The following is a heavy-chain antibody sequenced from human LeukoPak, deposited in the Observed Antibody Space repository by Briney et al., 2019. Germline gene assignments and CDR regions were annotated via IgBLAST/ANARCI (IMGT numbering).Heavy chain of an antibody. V-gene: IGHV3-30-3*01. D-gene: IGHD3-22*01. Sequence: GRSLRLSCAASGFTLSSYTIHWVRQAPGKGLEWVADISYDGVSIYYADSVKGRFTISRDSPKNTLYLQMNSLKTEDTAVYYCARARAHLKYYYDNSGYYYFDYWGQGTLVTVSS. CDR3: ARARAHLKYYYDNSGYYYFDY. CDR2: ISYDGVSI. CDR1: GFTLSSYT. J-gene: IGHJ4*02.